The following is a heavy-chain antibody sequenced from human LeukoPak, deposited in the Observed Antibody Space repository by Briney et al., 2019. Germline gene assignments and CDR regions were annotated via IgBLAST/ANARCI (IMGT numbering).Heavy chain of an antibody. D-gene: IGHD6-19*01. Sequence: GGSLRLSCAASGFTFSSYGMSWVRQAPGKGLEWVSAISGSGGATYYADSVKGRFTISRDNSRNTLYLQMNSLRAEDTAVYYCARVIYSGWEGELSDWGQGTLVTVSS. V-gene: IGHV3-23*01. J-gene: IGHJ4*02. CDR2: ISGSGGAT. CDR3: ARVIYSGWEGELSD. CDR1: GFTFSSYG.